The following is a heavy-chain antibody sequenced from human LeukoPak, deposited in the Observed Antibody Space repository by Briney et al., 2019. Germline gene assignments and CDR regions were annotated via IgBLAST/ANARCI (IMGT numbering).Heavy chain of an antibody. CDR3: AARTVTTGYYIMDV. J-gene: IGHJ6*03. CDR2: IYTSGST. CDR1: GGSISSYY. V-gene: IGHV4-4*07. D-gene: IGHD4-17*01. Sequence: PLETPSLTCTLSGGSISSYYWSWIRQPPGKGLEWIGRIYTSGSTNYNPSLKSRVTMSVDTSKNQFSLKLSSVTAADTAVYYCAARTVTTGYYIMDVWGKGTTVTVSS.